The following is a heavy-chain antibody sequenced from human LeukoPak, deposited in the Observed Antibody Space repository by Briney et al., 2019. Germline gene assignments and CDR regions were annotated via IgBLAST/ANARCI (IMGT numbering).Heavy chain of an antibody. D-gene: IGHD3-16*01. V-gene: IGHV3-23*01. CDR3: AKNRFVRYFDY. CDR2: IYGSGGSM. Sequence: PGGSLRLSCAASGFTFSKYSMIWVRQAPGKGLEWVSAIYGSGGSMFYADSVKGRFTISRDNSKNTLYLQMNSLRAEDTAVYYCAKNRFVRYFDYWGQGTLVTVSS. J-gene: IGHJ4*02. CDR1: GFTFSKYS.